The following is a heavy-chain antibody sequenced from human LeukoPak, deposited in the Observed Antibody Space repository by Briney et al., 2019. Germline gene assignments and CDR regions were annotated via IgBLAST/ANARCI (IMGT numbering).Heavy chain of an antibody. V-gene: IGHV3-23*01. CDR1: GFTFSSYS. CDR2: ISGSGGTT. J-gene: IGHJ4*02. CDR3: AKADGATCYNPSDY. Sequence: PGGSLRLSCAASGFTFSSYSMKWVRQAPGKGLEWVSAISGSGGTTYYADSVKGRFTISRDNSKNTLDLQMNSLRAEDTALYYCAKADGATCYNPSDYWGQGTLVTVSS. D-gene: IGHD2-15*01.